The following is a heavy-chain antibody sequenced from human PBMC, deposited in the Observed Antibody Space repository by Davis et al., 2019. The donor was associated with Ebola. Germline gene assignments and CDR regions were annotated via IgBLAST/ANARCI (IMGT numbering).Heavy chain of an antibody. J-gene: IGHJ4*02. D-gene: IGHD4-17*01. CDR2: IKSKTDGGTT. CDR1: GFTFSDAW. V-gene: IGHV3-15*01. CDR3: TTHDCGDPFDC. Sequence: PGGSLRLSCAASGFTFSDAWMNWVRQAPGKGLEWVGRIKSKTDGGTTDFAAPVKGRFTISRDDSKSTLYLQMNSLKTEDTAVYYCTTHDCGDPFDCWGQGALVTVSS.